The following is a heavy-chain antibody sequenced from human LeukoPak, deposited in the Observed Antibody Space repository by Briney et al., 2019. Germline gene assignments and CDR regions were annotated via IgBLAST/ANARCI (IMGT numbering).Heavy chain of an antibody. D-gene: IGHD1-26*01. V-gene: IGHV3-48*01. CDR3: ARTKWDLDAFDI. CDR2: ISSSSSTI. Sequence: GGSLRLSCAASGFTFSSYSMNWVRQAPGKGLEWVSYISSSSSTIYYADSVKGRITISRDNAKNSLYLQMNSLRAEDTAVYYCARTKWDLDAFDIWGQGTMVTVSS. J-gene: IGHJ3*02. CDR1: GFTFSSYS.